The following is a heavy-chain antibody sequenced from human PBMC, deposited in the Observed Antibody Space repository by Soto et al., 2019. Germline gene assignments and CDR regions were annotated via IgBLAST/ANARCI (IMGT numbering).Heavy chain of an antibody. J-gene: IGHJ6*02. CDR3: ARDLWGYCGTDCYPLDV. D-gene: IGHD2-21*02. V-gene: IGHV4-59*01. CDR2: MYKTGST. Sequence: SETLSLTCTVSGGSISGYYWSWIRQPPGKGLEWIGYMYKTGSTVYNPSFKSRVTISVDTSKNQFSLKLNSVTAADTAVYYCARDLWGYCGTDCYPLDVWGQGTTVTSP. CDR1: GGSISGYY.